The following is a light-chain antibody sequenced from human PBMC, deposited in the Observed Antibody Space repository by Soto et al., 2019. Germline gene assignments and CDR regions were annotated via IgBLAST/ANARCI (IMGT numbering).Light chain of an antibody. CDR2: GAS. V-gene: IGKV3-15*01. CDR3: QMVSNLQGAT. Sequence: EIVMKQSPATLSVSPEERATLSCRASQSVSSNLAWYHQKPGQAPRLLIYGASTRATGIPARFSGSGSGADVTLTNSSIVQEDVGVCYCQMVSNLQGATFGGGTKVDIK. J-gene: IGKJ4*01. CDR1: QSVSSN.